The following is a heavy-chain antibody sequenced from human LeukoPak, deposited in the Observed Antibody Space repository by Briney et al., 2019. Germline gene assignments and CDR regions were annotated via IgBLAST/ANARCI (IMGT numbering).Heavy chain of an antibody. CDR2: INEDGTSA. J-gene: IGHJ4*02. CDR1: GFGFSVYW. D-gene: IGHD5-18*01. CDR3: ARVPTNSYGFGQ. Sequence: GGSLRLSCAASGFGFSVYWMHWVRQAPGKGLVWVAHINEDGTSASHADSVKSRFAISRDNAKNTLYLQMNSLTVEDTAVYYCARVPTNSYGFGQWGQGSLVTVSS. V-gene: IGHV3-74*01.